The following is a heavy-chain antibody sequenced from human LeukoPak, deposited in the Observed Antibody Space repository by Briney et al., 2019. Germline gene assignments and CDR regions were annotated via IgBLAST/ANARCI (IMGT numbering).Heavy chain of an antibody. D-gene: IGHD2-8*02. J-gene: IGHJ4*02. CDR2: INPTGSST. CDR3: AREESGGYFDY. Sequence: ASVKVSCKASGYTFTNYYMHWVRQAPGQGLEWMGLINPTGSSTNYAQKFRGRVTMTRDTSTTTVYMELSSLRSEDTAVYYCAREESGGYFDYWGQGTLVTVSS. V-gene: IGHV1-46*01. CDR1: GYTFTNYY.